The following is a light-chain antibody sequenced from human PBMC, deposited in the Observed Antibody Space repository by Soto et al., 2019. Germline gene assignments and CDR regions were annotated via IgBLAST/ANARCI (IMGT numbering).Light chain of an antibody. V-gene: IGLV2-8*01. J-gene: IGLJ2*01. CDR3: SSHAGSSVV. CDR1: SSDVGAYNY. Sequence: QSALTQPPSASGSPGQSVTISCTGTSSDVGAYNYVSWYQQHPGTAPQHIIYDVSKRSSGVPDRFSGSKSGNTASLTVSGLQAEDEADYYCSSHAGSSVVFGGGTKLTVL. CDR2: DVS.